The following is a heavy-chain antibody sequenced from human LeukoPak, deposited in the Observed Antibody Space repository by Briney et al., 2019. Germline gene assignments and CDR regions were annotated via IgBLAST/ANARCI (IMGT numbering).Heavy chain of an antibody. CDR2: ISSSSSYI. J-gene: IGHJ4*02. V-gene: IGHV3-21*01. CDR3: ARDSFRGSYSDY. D-gene: IGHD1-26*01. Sequence: GSLRLSCAASGFTFSSYSMNWVRQAPGKGLEWVSSISSSSSYIYYADSVKGRFTISRDNAKNSLYLQMNSLRAGDTAVYYCARDSFRGSYSDYWGQGTLVTVSS. CDR1: GFTFSSYS.